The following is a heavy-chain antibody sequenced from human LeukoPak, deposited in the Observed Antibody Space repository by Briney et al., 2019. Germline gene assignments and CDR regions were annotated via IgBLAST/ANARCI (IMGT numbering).Heavy chain of an antibody. Sequence: GSLRLSCAASGFTFSNAWMSWVRQAPGKGLEWIGYVYSSGNTNYNPSLKSRVTISLDTSKNQFSLNLNSVSAADTAVYYCARGGTVTNFGYWGQGTLVTVSS. V-gene: IGHV4-59*01. CDR2: VYSSGNT. CDR1: GFTFSNAW. D-gene: IGHD4-17*01. CDR3: ARGGTVTNFGY. J-gene: IGHJ4*02.